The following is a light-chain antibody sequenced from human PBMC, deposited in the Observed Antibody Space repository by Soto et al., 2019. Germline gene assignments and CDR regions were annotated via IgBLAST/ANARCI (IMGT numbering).Light chain of an antibody. CDR1: QSVTSN. CDR2: AAS. CDR3: QQYNNWPPIT. J-gene: IGKJ5*01. Sequence: EIVLTPSHDTLAVAPGEVAPLSCWASQSVTSNLAWYQQKRGQAPRLLIYAASTRATGVPARFSGSGSGTEFTLTISSLQSEDLAVYDCQQYNNWPPITCGQGTRRAIK. V-gene: IGKV3D-15*01.